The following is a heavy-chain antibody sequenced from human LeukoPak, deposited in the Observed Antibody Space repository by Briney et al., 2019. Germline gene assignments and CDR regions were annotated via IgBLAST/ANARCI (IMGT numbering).Heavy chain of an antibody. CDR1: GFSFSSYG. D-gene: IGHD5-24*01. CDR2: TSGSGGTT. V-gene: IGHV3-23*01. J-gene: IGHJ4*02. CDR3: AKGRWLQLYYFDY. Sequence: GGSLRLSCAASGFSFSSYGLSWVRQAPGKGLEWVSTTSGSGGTTYYADSVKGRFTISRDNSKNTLYLHVNSLTAEDTAVYYCAKGRWLQLYYFDYWGQGTLVTVSS.